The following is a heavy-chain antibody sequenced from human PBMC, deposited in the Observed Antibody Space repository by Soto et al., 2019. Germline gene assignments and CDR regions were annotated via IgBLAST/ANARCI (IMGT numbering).Heavy chain of an antibody. CDR3: ARDLAAAGSFDY. D-gene: IGHD6-13*01. Sequence: GGSLRLSCAASGFTFTRYEMNWVRQAPAEGLVWISYISTSGSTINYAASVKGRFTISRDNAKNSLSLQMNSLRAEDTAVYYCARDLAAAGSFDYWGQGTLVTVSS. CDR2: ISTSGSTI. V-gene: IGHV3-48*03. CDR1: GFTFTRYE. J-gene: IGHJ4*02.